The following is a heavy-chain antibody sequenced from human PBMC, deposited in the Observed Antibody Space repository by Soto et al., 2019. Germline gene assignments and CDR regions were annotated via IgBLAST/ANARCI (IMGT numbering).Heavy chain of an antibody. J-gene: IGHJ6*02. Sequence: ASVKVSCKVSGYTFTDYYMHWVQQAPGKGLEWMGLVDPEDGETMYAEKFQGRVTITADTSTDTAYMELSSLRSEDTAVYYCATVMGEGYGMDVWGQGTTVTVSS. CDR3: ATVMGEGYGMDV. CDR2: VDPEDGET. V-gene: IGHV1-69-2*01. CDR1: GYTFTDYY.